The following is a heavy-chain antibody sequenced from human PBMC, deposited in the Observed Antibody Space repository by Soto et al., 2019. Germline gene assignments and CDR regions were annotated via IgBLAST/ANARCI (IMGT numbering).Heavy chain of an antibody. CDR2: ITGSGGYT. Sequence: EVQLLESGGGLVQPGGSLRLSCAASGFTFSSYAMSWVRQAPGKGLEWVSDITGSGGYTFYADSVTGRFTISRDNSKNTLYPQMSSLRAEDTAVYYCAKERYYDILTGPENYYYHYGMDVWGQGTTVTVSS. D-gene: IGHD3-9*01. CDR3: AKERYYDILTGPENYYYHYGMDV. CDR1: GFTFSSYA. V-gene: IGHV3-23*01. J-gene: IGHJ6*02.